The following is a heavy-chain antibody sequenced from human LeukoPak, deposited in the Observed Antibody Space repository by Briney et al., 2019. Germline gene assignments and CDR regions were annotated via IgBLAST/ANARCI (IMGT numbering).Heavy chain of an antibody. Sequence: GSLRLSCAASGFSFNNYAMHWVRQAPGKGLEWVAVISYDGTNKYYADSVKGRFTISRDNSKNTLNLQMNSLRVEDTAVYFCAKDGGIWSPAYHFDYWGQGALVTVSS. J-gene: IGHJ4*02. CDR1: GFSFNNYA. V-gene: IGHV3-30*18. CDR3: AKDGGIWSPAYHFDY. D-gene: IGHD6-13*01. CDR2: ISYDGTNK.